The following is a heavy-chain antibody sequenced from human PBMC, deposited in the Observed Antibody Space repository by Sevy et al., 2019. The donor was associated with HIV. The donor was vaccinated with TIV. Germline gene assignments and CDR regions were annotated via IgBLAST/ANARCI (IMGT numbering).Heavy chain of an antibody. J-gene: IGHJ4*02. CDR1: GFTFSSYA. D-gene: IGHD2-21*02. CDR2: ISYDGSNK. CDR3: ARDTLHPYCGGDCYSQPDY. V-gene: IGHV3-30-3*01. Sequence: GGSLRLSCAASGFTFSSYAMHWVRQAPGKGLEWVAAISYDGSNKYYADSVKGRFTISRDNSKNTLYLQMNSLRAEDTAVYYCARDTLHPYCGGDCYSQPDYWGQGTLVTVSS.